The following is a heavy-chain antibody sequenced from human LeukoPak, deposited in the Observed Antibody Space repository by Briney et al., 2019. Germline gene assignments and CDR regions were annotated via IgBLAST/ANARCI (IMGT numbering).Heavy chain of an antibody. CDR1: GFTFSSSA. Sequence: GGSLKLSCAASGFTFSSSAMSWVRQAPGKGLEWVSAISNNGGYTYYADSVQGRFTISRDNSKSTLCLQMNSLRAEDTAVYYCAKQLGYCSDGSCYFPYWGQGTLVTVSS. J-gene: IGHJ4*02. D-gene: IGHD2-15*01. CDR2: ISNNGGYT. V-gene: IGHV3-23*01. CDR3: AKQLGYCSDGSCYFPY.